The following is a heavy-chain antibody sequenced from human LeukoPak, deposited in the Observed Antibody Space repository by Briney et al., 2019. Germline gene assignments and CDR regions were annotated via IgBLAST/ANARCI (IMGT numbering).Heavy chain of an antibody. CDR3: ARELYDYVWGSYRAHDAFDI. J-gene: IGHJ3*02. CDR2: IWYDGSNK. CDR1: GFTFSSYG. Sequence: PGGSLRLSCAASGFTFSSYGTHWVRQAPGKGLEWVAVIWYDGSNKYYADSVKGRFTISRDNSKNTLYLQMNSLRAEDTAVYYCARELYDYVWGSYRAHDAFDIWGQGTMVTVSS. V-gene: IGHV3-33*01. D-gene: IGHD3-16*02.